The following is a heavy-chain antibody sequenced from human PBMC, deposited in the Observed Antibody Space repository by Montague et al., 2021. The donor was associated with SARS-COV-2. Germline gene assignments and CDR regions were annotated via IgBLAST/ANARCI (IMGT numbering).Heavy chain of an antibody. Sequence: TLSLTCTVSGGSISSGNYYWSWIRQPAGKGLEWIGHIYTSGSTNYNPSLKSRVTTSVHTSNNQFSLKLSSMTAADTAVYYCARESGSPTYYFYYGVDVWGQGTTVTVSS. J-gene: IGHJ6*02. CDR1: GGSISSGNYY. CDR3: ARESGSPTYYFYYGVDV. D-gene: IGHD1-26*01. V-gene: IGHV4-61*09. CDR2: IYTSGST.